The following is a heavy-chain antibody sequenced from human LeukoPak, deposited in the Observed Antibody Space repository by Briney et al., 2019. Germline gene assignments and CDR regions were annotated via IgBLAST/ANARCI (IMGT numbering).Heavy chain of an antibody. CDR2: IYSSGST. CDR3: ARDYVYGSGSYYNRGFDY. V-gene: IGHV4-61*08. J-gene: IGHJ4*02. Sequence: SETLSLTCTVSGGSVSSGAYYWSWIRQPPGKGLEWLGYIYSSGSTNYNPSLKSRVTISVDTSKNQFSLKLSSVTAADTAVYYCARDYVYGSGSYYNRGFDYWGQGTLVTVSS. CDR1: GGSVSSGAYY. D-gene: IGHD3-10*01.